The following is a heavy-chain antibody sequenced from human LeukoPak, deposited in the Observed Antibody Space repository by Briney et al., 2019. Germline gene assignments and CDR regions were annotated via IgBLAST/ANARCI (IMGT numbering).Heavy chain of an antibody. Sequence: GGSLRLSCAASGFTFSDYYINWIRQAPGKGLEWISYISSDGSTIYSADSLKGRFTISRDNAKHSLYLQMNSLRAEDTAVYYCARDSRGAFDIWGQGAMVTVSS. V-gene: IGHV3-11*01. D-gene: IGHD3-10*01. J-gene: IGHJ3*02. CDR3: ARDSRGAFDI. CDR1: GFTFSDYY. CDR2: ISSDGSTI.